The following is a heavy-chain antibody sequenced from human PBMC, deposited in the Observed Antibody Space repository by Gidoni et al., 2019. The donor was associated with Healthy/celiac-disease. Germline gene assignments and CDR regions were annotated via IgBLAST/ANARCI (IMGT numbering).Heavy chain of an antibody. Sequence: EVQLVETGGGLVKPVGPLRLPRAAPGFPFSNAWLGWVRQAPGKGLEWVGRIKSKTDGGTTDYAAPVKGRFTISRDDSKNTLYLQMNSLKTEDTAVYYCTTGDEDLYYFDYWGQGTLVTVSS. CDR3: TTGDEDLYYFDY. J-gene: IGHJ4*02. CDR2: IKSKTDGGTT. CDR1: GFPFSNAW. V-gene: IGHV3-15*01.